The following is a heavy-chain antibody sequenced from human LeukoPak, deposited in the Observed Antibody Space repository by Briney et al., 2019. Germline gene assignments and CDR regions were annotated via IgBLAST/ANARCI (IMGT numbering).Heavy chain of an antibody. CDR3: ARAPNGPIKVFSSGPDDAFDI. D-gene: IGHD6-19*01. Sequence: GGSLRLSCAASGFTFSSYSMNWVRQAPGKGLEWVSSISSSSSYIYYADSVKGRFTISGDNAKNSLYLQMNSLRAEDTAVYYCARAPNGPIKVFSSGPDDAFDIWGQGTMVTVSS. CDR2: ISSSSSYI. V-gene: IGHV3-21*01. J-gene: IGHJ3*02. CDR1: GFTFSSYS.